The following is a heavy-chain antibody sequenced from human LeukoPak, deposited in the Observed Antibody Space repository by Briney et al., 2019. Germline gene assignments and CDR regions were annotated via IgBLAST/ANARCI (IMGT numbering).Heavy chain of an antibody. J-gene: IGHJ4*02. D-gene: IGHD2-8*02. Sequence: SETLSLTCAVSGYSISSGYYWGWIRQPPGKGLERIGNIYHSGSTYYNPSLKSRVTISVDTSENQFSLKLSSVTAADTAVYYCARHQRPLLYYFDYWGQGTLVTVSS. V-gene: IGHV4-38-2*01. CDR2: IYHSGST. CDR3: ARHQRPLLYYFDY. CDR1: GYSISSGYY.